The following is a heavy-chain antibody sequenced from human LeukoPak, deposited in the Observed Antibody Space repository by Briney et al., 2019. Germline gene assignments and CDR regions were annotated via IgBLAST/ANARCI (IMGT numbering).Heavy chain of an antibody. D-gene: IGHD3-22*01. CDR2: ISGSSGNA. V-gene: IGHV3-23*01. Sequence: GGSLRLSCAASGFTFSSYAMNWVRQGPENGLDWVSAISGSSGNANYADSVKGRFTVSRDNSKNTLYLQMISLRAEDTALCYCAKDGAKDDRTGSLGHYFDYWGQGILVIVSS. CDR1: GFTFSSYA. J-gene: IGHJ4*02. CDR3: AKDGAKDDRTGSLGHYFDY.